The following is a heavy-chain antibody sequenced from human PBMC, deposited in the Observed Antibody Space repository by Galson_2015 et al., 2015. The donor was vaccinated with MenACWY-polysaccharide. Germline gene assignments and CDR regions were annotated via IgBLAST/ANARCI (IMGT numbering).Heavy chain of an antibody. CDR2: DWDDDK. D-gene: IGHD3-16*01. CDR3: ARIRSYGGFDY. J-gene: IGHJ4*02. V-gene: IGHV2-70*01. Sequence: DWDDDKYYSTSLKTRLTISKDTSKNQVVLTMTNMDPVDTATYYCARIRSYGGFDYWGQGTLVTVSS.